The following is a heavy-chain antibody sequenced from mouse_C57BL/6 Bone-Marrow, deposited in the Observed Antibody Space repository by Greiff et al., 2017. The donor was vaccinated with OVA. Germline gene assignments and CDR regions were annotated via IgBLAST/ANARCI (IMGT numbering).Heavy chain of an antibody. CDR3: ARAAYYSNPWFAY. CDR2: ISNGGGST. J-gene: IGHJ3*01. D-gene: IGHD2-5*01. Sequence: EVKLMESGGGLVQPGGSLKLSCAASGFTFSDYYMYWVRQTPEQRLEWVAYISNGGGSTYYPDTVKGRFTISRDNAKNTLYLQMSRLKSEDTAMYYCARAAYYSNPWFAYWGQGTLVTVSA. CDR1: GFTFSDYY. V-gene: IGHV5-12*01.